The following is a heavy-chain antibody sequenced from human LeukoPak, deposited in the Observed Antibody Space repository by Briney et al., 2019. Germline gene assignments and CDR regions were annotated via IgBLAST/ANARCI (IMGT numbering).Heavy chain of an antibody. V-gene: IGHV4-34*01. D-gene: IGHD2-2*01. J-gene: IGHJ4*02. Sequence: SETLSLTFAVYGGSFSGYYWSWIRQPPGKGLEWIGEINHSGSTNYNPSLKSRVTISVDTSKNQFSLKLSSVTAADTAAYYCARNPGYALPGLAYWAQGTLVTVSS. CDR2: INHSGST. CDR3: ARNPGYALPGLAY. CDR1: GGSFSGYY.